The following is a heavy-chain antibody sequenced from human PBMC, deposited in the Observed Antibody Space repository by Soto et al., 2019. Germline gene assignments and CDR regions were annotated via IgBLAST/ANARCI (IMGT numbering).Heavy chain of an antibody. CDR1: GFTFRSYV. CDR2: TSYDGSNN. CDR3: ARWGTTGGLDV. Sequence: QVQLVESGGGVVQPGTSLRLSCVGSGFTFRSYVIHWVRQAPGKGLEWVALTSYDGSNNFYGDSVKGRFTISRDNSRNTVEVEMDRLRLEDTDLYYCARWGTTGGLDVWGQGTLVSVSS. J-gene: IGHJ4*02. D-gene: IGHD3-16*01. V-gene: IGHV3-33*05.